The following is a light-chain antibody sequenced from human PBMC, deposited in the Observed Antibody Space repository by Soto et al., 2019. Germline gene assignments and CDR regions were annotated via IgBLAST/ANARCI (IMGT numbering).Light chain of an antibody. CDR2: DAS. J-gene: IGKJ4*01. CDR1: QEISNH. CDR3: QQYHNYPVT. V-gene: IGKV1-16*02. Sequence: DIQMTQSPSSLSASVGDRVTITCRASQEISNHLAWFQQKPGKPPKSLIYDASSLQSGVPSQFSGSGSGTDFTLTISSLQPADFAAYYCQQYHNYPVTFGGGTKVEIK.